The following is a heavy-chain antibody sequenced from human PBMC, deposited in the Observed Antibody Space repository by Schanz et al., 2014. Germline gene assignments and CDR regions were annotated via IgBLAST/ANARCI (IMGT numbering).Heavy chain of an antibody. CDR1: GFNFSDYA. CDR2: ITGASDHI. J-gene: IGHJ4*02. Sequence: EVHLLESGGGLVPPGGSLRLSCAASGFNFSDYAMCWVRQAPGKGLEWVSGITGASDHIDYAESVKGRFTISRDNSKNTLYLQMDSLRAEDTAVYYCARIGGSVFDYWAQGTLVTVSS. D-gene: IGHD3-10*01. CDR3: ARIGGSVFDY. V-gene: IGHV3-23*01.